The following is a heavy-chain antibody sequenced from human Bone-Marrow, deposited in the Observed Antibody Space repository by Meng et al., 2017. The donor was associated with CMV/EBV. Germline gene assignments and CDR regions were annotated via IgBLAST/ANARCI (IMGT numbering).Heavy chain of an antibody. V-gene: IGHV1-69*01. J-gene: IGHJ5*02. CDR3: ARGGNTLYSVGWFDP. D-gene: IGHD2-15*01. CDR1: GGNFSRDA. CDR2: ILPSLGTT. Sequence: SGGNFSRDAISCVRQAPGQGLEWMGGILPSLGTTNYAQKFQGRVTITADESTNTAYMELSSLRSEDTAVYFCARGGNTLYSVGWFDPWGQGTLVTVSS.